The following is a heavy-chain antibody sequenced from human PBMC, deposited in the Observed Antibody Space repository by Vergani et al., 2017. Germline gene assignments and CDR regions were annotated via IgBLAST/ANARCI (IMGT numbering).Heavy chain of an antibody. Sequence: QLQLQESGPGLVKPSETLSLTCTVSGGSITYGAFYWGWIRQSPGKGLEWVAVISNDGGNKYYADSVKGRFTIYKDNTVDMLSLQMNSLRPDDTAVYYCVGGGRGDHGDFWSRLGPWGQGTRVIVSS. V-gene: IGHV3-30-3*01. CDR3: VGGGRGDHGDFWSRLGP. CDR2: ISNDGGNK. J-gene: IGHJ5*02. D-gene: IGHD3-3*01. CDR1: GGSITYGA.